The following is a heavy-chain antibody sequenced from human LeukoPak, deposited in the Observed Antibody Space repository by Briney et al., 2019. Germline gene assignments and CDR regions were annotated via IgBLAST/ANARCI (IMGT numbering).Heavy chain of an antibody. J-gene: IGHJ4*02. Sequence: PGGSLRLSCAASGFTFSSYSMNWVRQAPGKGLEWVSSITGISTYMYYTDSVKGRFTISRDNAKNSLNLQMNSLRAEDTGVYYCARANYDIRGQGTLVTVSS. D-gene: IGHD3-9*01. CDR3: ARANYDI. CDR2: ITGISTYM. CDR1: GFTFSSYS. V-gene: IGHV3-21*01.